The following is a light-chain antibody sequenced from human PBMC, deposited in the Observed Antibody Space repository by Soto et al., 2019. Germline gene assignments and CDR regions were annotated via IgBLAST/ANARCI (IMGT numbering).Light chain of an antibody. CDR1: QSTSTW. J-gene: IGKJ1*01. CDR2: EAS. Sequence: DIQMTQSPSTLSASVGDRVTITCRASQSTSTWLAWYQQRPGKTPKLLISEASKLESGVPSSFSGSGSGTEFTLTISSLQPDDFATYYCQQYNTYPYAFGQGTKVDIK. V-gene: IGKV1-5*03. CDR3: QQYNTYPYA.